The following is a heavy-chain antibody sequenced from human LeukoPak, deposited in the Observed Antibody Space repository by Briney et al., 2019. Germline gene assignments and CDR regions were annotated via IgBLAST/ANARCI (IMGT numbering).Heavy chain of an antibody. CDR1: GYTFTSYG. D-gene: IGHD3-10*01. Sequence: ASVKVSCKASGYTFTSYGISWVRQAPGQGLEWMGWISAYNGNTNYAQKLQGRVTMTTDTSTSTAYMELRSLRSDDTAVYYCARVELWFGEFYYYMDVWGKGTTVTISS. CDR2: ISAYNGNT. J-gene: IGHJ6*03. V-gene: IGHV1-18*01. CDR3: ARVELWFGEFYYYMDV.